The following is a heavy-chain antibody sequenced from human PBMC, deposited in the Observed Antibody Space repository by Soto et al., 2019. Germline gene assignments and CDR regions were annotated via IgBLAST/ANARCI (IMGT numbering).Heavy chain of an antibody. Sequence: SSETLSLTCSVSGGSITRGGFYWSWIRQQPGKGLEWIGYSFYSGTTYYNPSLKSRTIISVDTSKNQFSLKLSSVTAADTAVYYCARERYYGMDVWGQGTTVTVSS. J-gene: IGHJ6*02. CDR2: SFYSGTT. CDR3: ARERYYGMDV. CDR1: GGSITRGGFY. V-gene: IGHV4-31*03.